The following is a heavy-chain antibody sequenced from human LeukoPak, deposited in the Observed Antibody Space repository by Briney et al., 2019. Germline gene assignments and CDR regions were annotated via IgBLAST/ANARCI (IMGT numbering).Heavy chain of an antibody. Sequence: GGSLRLSCAASGFTFSSYWMSWVRQAPGKGLEWVANIKQDGSEKYYVDSVKGRFTISRDNAKNSLYLQMNSLRAEDTALYYCARATEYYDFWSGYPLDYWGQGTLVTVS. D-gene: IGHD3-3*01. CDR3: ARATEYYDFWSGYPLDY. CDR2: IKQDGSEK. J-gene: IGHJ4*02. CDR1: GFTFSSYW. V-gene: IGHV3-7*03.